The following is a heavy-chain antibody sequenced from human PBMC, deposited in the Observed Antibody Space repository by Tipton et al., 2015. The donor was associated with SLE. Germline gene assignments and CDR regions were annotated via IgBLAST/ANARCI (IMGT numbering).Heavy chain of an antibody. V-gene: IGHV3-11*05. D-gene: IGHD6-19*01. CDR3: ARDSSGWSEAFDI. J-gene: IGHJ3*02. Sequence: SLRLSCAASGFTFSDYYMNWIRQSPGKGLEWVSYISSSSSYTNYADSVKGRFTISRDNAKNSLYLQMNSLRAEDTAVYFCARDSSGWSEAFDIWGQGTMVTVSS. CDR2: ISSSSSYT. CDR1: GFTFSDYY.